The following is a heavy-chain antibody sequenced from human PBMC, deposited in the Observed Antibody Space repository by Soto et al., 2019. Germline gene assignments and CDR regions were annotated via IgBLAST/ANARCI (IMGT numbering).Heavy chain of an antibody. D-gene: IGHD6-6*01. CDR1: GGSISSYY. CDR3: ARGGIAARLFAY. J-gene: IGHJ4*02. CDR2: IYYSGST. Sequence: SETLSLTCTVSGGSISSYYWSWIRQPPGKGLEWIGYIYYSGSTNYNPSLKSRVTISVDTSKNQFSLKLSSVTAADTAVYYCARGGIAARLFAYWGQGTLVTVSS. V-gene: IGHV4-59*08.